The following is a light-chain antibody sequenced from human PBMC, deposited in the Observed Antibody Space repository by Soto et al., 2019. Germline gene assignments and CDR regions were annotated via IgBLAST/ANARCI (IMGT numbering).Light chain of an antibody. CDR1: RSISNW. CDR3: QQYGSFSPIT. V-gene: IGKV1-5*01. J-gene: IGKJ4*01. Sequence: DIQMTQSPSNLSASVGDRVTITCRASRSISNWLAWYQQRPGIAPKLLIFDASILQSGVPSRFSGSGSGTEFTLSISRLQTDDFATYYCQQYGSFSPITFGGGTKVDIK. CDR2: DAS.